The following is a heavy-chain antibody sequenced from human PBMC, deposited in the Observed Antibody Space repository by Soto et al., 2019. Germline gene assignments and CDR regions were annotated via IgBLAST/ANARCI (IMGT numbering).Heavy chain of an antibody. CDR1: GGTFSSYA. J-gene: IGHJ5*02. CDR2: IIPIFGTA. Sequence: QVQLVQSGAEVKKPGSSVKVSCKASGGTFSSYAISWVRQAPGQGLEWMGGIIPIFGTANYAQKFQGRVTITADKSTSTAYMELSSLRSEDTAVYYCARGGYCSSTSCLANWFDPWGQGTLVTVSS. V-gene: IGHV1-69*06. D-gene: IGHD2-2*01. CDR3: ARGGYCSSTSCLANWFDP.